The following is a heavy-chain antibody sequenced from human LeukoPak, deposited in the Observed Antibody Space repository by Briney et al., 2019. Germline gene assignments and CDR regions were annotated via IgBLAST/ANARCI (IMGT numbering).Heavy chain of an antibody. Sequence: ASVKVSCKASGYTFTGYYMHWVRQAPGQGLEWMGWINPNSGGTNYAQKFQGRVTMTRDTSISTAYMELSRLRSDDTAVYYCAKDFKSSGWYVLPYFDYWGQGTLVTVSS. CDR1: GYTFTGYY. CDR3: AKDFKSSGWYVLPYFDY. D-gene: IGHD6-19*01. J-gene: IGHJ4*02. CDR2: INPNSGGT. V-gene: IGHV1-2*02.